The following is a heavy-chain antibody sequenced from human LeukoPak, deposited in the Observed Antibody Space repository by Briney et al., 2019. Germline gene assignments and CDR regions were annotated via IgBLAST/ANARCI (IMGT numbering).Heavy chain of an antibody. Sequence: ASVKVSCKASGYTFTGYYMHWVRQAPGQGLEWMGWINPHSGGTNYAQKFQGRVTMTRDTSISTAYMELSRLRSDDTAVYYCARAPRKYYDSSGYYAHWGRGTLVTVSS. CDR1: GYTFTGYY. D-gene: IGHD3-22*01. CDR3: ARAPRKYYDSSGYYAH. CDR2: INPHSGGT. J-gene: IGHJ4*02. V-gene: IGHV1-2*02.